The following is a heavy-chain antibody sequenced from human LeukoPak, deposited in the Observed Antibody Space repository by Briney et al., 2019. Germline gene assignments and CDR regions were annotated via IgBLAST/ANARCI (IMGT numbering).Heavy chain of an antibody. CDR2: IYYSGSS. J-gene: IGHJ4*02. CDR3: ARLEYSSSWYLSY. V-gene: IGHV4-30-4*01. CDR1: GGSISSGDYY. D-gene: IGHD6-13*01. Sequence: SETLSLTCTVSGGSISSGDYYWSWIRQPPGKGLEWIGYIYYSGSSYYDPSLKSRVTISVDTSKNQFSLKMNSVTAADTAVYYCARLEYSSSWYLSYWGQGTLVTVSS.